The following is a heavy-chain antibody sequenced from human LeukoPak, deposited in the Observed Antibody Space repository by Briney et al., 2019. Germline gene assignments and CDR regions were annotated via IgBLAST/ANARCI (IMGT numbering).Heavy chain of an antibody. Sequence: SVKVSCKASGGTFSSYAISWVRQAPGQGLEWMGRIIPILGIANYAQKFQGRVTITADKSTSTAYMELSRLRSEDTAVYYCAXXXXXYYDSSGYGKNDYWGQGTLVTVSS. D-gene: IGHD3-22*01. CDR1: GGTFSSYA. V-gene: IGHV1-69*04. J-gene: IGHJ4*02. CDR3: AXXXXXYYDSSGYGKNDY. CDR2: IIPILGIA.